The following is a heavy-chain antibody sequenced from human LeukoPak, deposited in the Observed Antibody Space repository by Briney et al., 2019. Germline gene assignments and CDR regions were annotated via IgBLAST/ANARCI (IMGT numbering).Heavy chain of an antibody. CDR1: GFTFDDYT. V-gene: IGHV3-43*01. J-gene: IGHJ4*02. Sequence: PGGSLRLSCAASGFTFDDYTMHWVRQAPGKGLEWVSLISWDGGSTYYADSVKGRFTISRDNSKNSLYLQMNSLRTEDTALYYCAKDISHSNWGGVDYWGQGTLVTVSS. CDR3: AKDISHSNWGGVDY. CDR2: ISWDGGST. D-gene: IGHD7-27*01.